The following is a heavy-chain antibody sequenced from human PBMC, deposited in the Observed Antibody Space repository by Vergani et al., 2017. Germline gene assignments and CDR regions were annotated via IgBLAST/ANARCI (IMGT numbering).Heavy chain of an antibody. Sequence: QVQLVQSGAEVKKPGSSVKVSCKASGVTFSSYAISWVRQAPGQGLGWMGGIIPIFGTANYAQKFQGRVTITADESTSTAYMELSSLRSEDTAVYYCESGGDIVVVPAAKHWFDPWGQGTLVTVSS. CDR1: GVTFSSYA. J-gene: IGHJ5*02. CDR3: ESGGDIVVVPAAKHWFDP. CDR2: IIPIFGTA. V-gene: IGHV1-69*01. D-gene: IGHD2-2*01.